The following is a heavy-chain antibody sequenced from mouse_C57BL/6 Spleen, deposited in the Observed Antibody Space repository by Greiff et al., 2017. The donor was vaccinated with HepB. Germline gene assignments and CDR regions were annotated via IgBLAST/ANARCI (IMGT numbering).Heavy chain of an antibody. V-gene: IGHV5-17*01. J-gene: IGHJ4*01. CDR2: ISSGSSTI. D-gene: IGHD2-4*01. Sequence: EVKLMESGGGLVKPGGSLKLSCAASGFTFSDYGMHWVRQAPEKGLEWVAYISSGSSTIDYADTVKGRSTISRDTAKNTQFLQMTSLRSEDTAMYDGARKEVYDYDVGDYYAMDYWGQGTSVTVSS. CDR1: GFTFSDYG. CDR3: ARKEVYDYDVGDYYAMDY.